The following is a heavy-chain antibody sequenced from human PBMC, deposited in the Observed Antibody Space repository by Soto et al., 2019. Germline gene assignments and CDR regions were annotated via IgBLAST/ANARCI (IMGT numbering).Heavy chain of an antibody. V-gene: IGHV1-24*01. D-gene: IGHD3-10*01. CDR2: FDPEDGET. Sequence: ASVKVSCKVSGYTLTELSMHWVRQAPGKGLEWMGGFDPEDGETIYAQKFQGRVTMTEDTSTDTAYMELSSLRSEDTAVYYCERIGLLWFGELSDFDYWGQGTLVTVSS. CDR1: GYTLTELS. CDR3: ERIGLLWFGELSDFDY. J-gene: IGHJ4*02.